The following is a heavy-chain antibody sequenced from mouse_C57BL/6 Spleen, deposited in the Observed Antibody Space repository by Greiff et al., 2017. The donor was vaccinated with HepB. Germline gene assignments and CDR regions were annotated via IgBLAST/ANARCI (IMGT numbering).Heavy chain of an antibody. J-gene: IGHJ2*01. Sequence: QVQLQQPGAELVRPGSSVKLSCKASGYTFTSYWMHWVKQRPIQGLEWIGNIDPSDSETHYNQKFKDKATLTVDKSSSTAYMQLSSLTSEDSAVYYCARRGGYSNYEDYWGQGTTLTVSS. D-gene: IGHD2-5*01. CDR2: IDPSDSET. V-gene: IGHV1-52*01. CDR3: ARRGGYSNYEDY. CDR1: GYTFTSYW.